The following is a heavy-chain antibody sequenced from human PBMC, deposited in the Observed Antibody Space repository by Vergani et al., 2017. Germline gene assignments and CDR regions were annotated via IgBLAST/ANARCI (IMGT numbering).Heavy chain of an antibody. CDR1: GYSFNNYA. CDR3: ARANRGRLAVGATDS. CDR2: INPTAGNP. J-gene: IGHJ4*02. Sequence: QEQLVQSASELKKPGASVKVSCMASGYSFNNYAIHWVRQAPGQGLEWMGWINPTAGNPPYARAFTGRFVFSLDTSISTTYLQIGRLKAEDTAVYFCARANRGRLAVGATDSWGQGTLLTVSS. D-gene: IGHD2-15*01. V-gene: IGHV7-4-1*01.